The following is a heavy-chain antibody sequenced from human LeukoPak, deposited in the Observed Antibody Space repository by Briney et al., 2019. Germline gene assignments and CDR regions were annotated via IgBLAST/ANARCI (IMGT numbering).Heavy chain of an antibody. J-gene: IGHJ4*02. V-gene: IGHV3-48*01. CDR2: IGTSSTI. CDR1: GFTFSSYT. Sequence: PGGSLRLSCVASGFTFSSYTMNWIRQAPGKGLEWVSHIGTSSTIYYADSVRGRFTISRDNAKNSPYLQMNSLRVEDTAVYYCARDGYDFWSGSLDYWGQGTLVAVSS. CDR3: ARDGYDFWSGSLDY. D-gene: IGHD3-3*01.